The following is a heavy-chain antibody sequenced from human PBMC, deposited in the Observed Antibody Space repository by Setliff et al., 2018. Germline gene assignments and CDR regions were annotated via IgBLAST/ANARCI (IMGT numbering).Heavy chain of an antibody. CDR1: GGSISSSNYY. Sequence: PSETLSLTCTVSGGSISSSNYYWGWIRQPPGKGLEWIGSIYYSGSTYYNPSLTSRVTMSVDTSKNQFSLKLSSVSAADTAVFFCSRHIPYYSDNSGYYYHYYCIDVWGKGTTVTVSS. J-gene: IGHJ6*03. V-gene: IGHV4-39*01. D-gene: IGHD3-22*01. CDR3: SRHIPYYSDNSGYYYHYYCIDV. CDR2: IYYSGST.